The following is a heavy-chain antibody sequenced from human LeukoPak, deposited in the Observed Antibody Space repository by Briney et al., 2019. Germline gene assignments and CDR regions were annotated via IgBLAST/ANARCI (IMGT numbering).Heavy chain of an antibody. CDR2: ISSDGSDK. Sequence: GGSLRLSCAASGFTFNKYGMHWVRQAPGKGLEWVAVISSDGSDKYYADSVKGRFTISRGNSKNTLYLQMNSLSSDDTAVYYCAKDHDTGGAAYYFNYWGQGTPVTVSS. CDR3: AKDHDTGGAAYYFNY. V-gene: IGHV3-30*18. D-gene: IGHD2-15*01. CDR1: GFTFNKYG. J-gene: IGHJ4*02.